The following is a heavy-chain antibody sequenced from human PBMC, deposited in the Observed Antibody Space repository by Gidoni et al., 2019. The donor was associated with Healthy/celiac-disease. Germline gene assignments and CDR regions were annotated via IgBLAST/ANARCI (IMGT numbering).Heavy chain of an antibody. Sequence: EVQLVESGGGLVKPGGSLRLSCAASGFTFSSYSMNWVRQAPGKGLELVSSISSSSSYIYYADSVKGRFTISRDNAKNSLYLQMNSLRAEDTAVYYCARDGPTEGYGMDVWGQGTTVTVSS. V-gene: IGHV3-21*01. J-gene: IGHJ6*02. CDR2: ISSSSSYI. CDR1: GFTFSSYS. CDR3: ARDGPTEGYGMDV. D-gene: IGHD4-17*01.